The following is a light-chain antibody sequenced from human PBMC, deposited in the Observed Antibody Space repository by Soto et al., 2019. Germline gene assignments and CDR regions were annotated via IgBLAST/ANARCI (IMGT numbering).Light chain of an antibody. CDR3: QHHGNWPLIT. CDR1: ESVGSN. Sequence: EIVMTQSPATLSLSPGERATLSCSASESVGSNVAWYQRKPGQAXRVLIYGASIRATGIPARFSGGGSGTDFNLTIRSLHSVDLAIYYWQHHGNWPLITLGQGTRLEI. CDR2: GAS. J-gene: IGKJ5*01. V-gene: IGKV3-15*01.